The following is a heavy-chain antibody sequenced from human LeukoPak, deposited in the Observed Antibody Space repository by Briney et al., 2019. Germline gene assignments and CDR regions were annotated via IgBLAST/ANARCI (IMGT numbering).Heavy chain of an antibody. CDR1: GYTFTGYY. Sequence: ASVKVSCKASGYTFTGYYMHWVRQAPGQGLEWMGWINPNSGGTNYAQKFQGRVTMTGDTSISTAYMELSRLRSDDTAVYYCARNNGNHYYYYYMDVWGKGTTVTVSS. CDR3: ARNNGNHYYYYYMDV. J-gene: IGHJ6*03. CDR2: INPNSGGT. V-gene: IGHV1-2*02. D-gene: IGHD1-14*01.